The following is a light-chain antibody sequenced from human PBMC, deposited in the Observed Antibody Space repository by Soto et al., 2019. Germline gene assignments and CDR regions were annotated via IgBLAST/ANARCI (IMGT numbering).Light chain of an antibody. V-gene: IGKV1-5*03. Sequence: DIQMTQSPSTLSGSVGDRVTITCRASQTISSWLAWYQQKPGKAPKLLISKASTLKSGVPSRFSGSGSGTEFTLTISSLQPDDVATYYCQHYNSYSGAFGQGTKVELK. CDR3: QHYNSYSGA. J-gene: IGKJ1*01. CDR1: QTISSW. CDR2: KAS.